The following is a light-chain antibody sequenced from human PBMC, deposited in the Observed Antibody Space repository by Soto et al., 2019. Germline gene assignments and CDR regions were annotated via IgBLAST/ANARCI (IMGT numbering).Light chain of an antibody. CDR1: QSINTY. J-gene: IGKJ2*01. V-gene: IGKV1-39*01. CDR3: QQSYSTPPT. CDR2: GVF. Sequence: DIQMTQSPSSLSASVGDRVTITCRASQSINTYLNWYQQKPGKVPKLLIYGVFSLESGVTSRFSGSGSGTDFTLTISSLQPEDFAVYYCQQSYSTPPTFGQGTKVQIK.